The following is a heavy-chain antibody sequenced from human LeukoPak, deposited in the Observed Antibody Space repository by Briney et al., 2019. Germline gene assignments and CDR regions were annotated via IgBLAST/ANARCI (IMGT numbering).Heavy chain of an antibody. CDR3: ASGKIAVAGYRGVPFAFDY. V-gene: IGHV1-18*01. Sequence: ASVKVSCKASGGTFSSYAISWVRQAPGQGLEWMGWISAYNGNTNYAQKLQGRVTMTTDTSTSTAYMELRSLRSDDTAVYYCASGKIAVAGYRGVPFAFDYWGQGTLVTLSS. CDR1: GGTFSSYA. J-gene: IGHJ4*02. CDR2: ISAYNGNT. D-gene: IGHD6-19*01.